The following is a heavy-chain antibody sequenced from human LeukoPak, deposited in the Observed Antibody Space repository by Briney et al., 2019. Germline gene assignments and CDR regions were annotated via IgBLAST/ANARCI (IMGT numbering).Heavy chain of an antibody. D-gene: IGHD6-13*01. CDR3: ARTYSSSWRLEYFQH. CDR2: INPNSGGT. V-gene: IGHV1-2*02. Sequence: ASVTVSCKASGYTFTGYYMHWVRRAPGQGLEWMGWINPNSGGTIYAQRVQGRVTITRDPSISTAYMELSRLRSDDTAVYYCARTYSSSWRLEYFQHWGQGTLVTVSS. CDR1: GYTFTGYY. J-gene: IGHJ1*01.